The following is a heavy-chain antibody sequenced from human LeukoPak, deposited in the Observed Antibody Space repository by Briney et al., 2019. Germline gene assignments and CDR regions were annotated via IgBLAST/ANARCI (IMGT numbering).Heavy chain of an antibody. Sequence: PGRSLRLSCAASGFTFSTYAMHWVRQAPGKGLEWVSGISWNSGSMDYADSVKGRFTISRDNAKNSLYLQMNSLRAEDTAVYYCASSNGWYLDYWGQGTLVTVSS. CDR2: ISWNSGSM. D-gene: IGHD6-19*01. CDR1: GFTFSTYA. V-gene: IGHV3-9*01. J-gene: IGHJ4*02. CDR3: ASSNGWYLDY.